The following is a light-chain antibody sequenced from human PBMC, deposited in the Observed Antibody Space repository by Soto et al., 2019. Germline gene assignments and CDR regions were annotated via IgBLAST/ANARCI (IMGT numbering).Light chain of an antibody. CDR1: QSISAW. CDR2: KAS. CDR3: QQSNDLVS. Sequence: SASVGDRVSINCRASQSISAWLAWYQQKPGKAPRLLIYKASTLEIGVPSRFSGSGSGTEFTLTISSLQSEDIATYYCQQSNDLVSFGQGTRLEIK. V-gene: IGKV1-5*03. J-gene: IGKJ5*01.